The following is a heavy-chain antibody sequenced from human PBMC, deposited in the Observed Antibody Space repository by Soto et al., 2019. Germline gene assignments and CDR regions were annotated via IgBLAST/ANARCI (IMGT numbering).Heavy chain of an antibody. CDR1: GGTFSSYA. Sequence: QVQLVQSGAEGKKPGSSVKVSCKASGGTFSSYAISWVRQAPGQGLEWMGGIIPIFGTANYAQKFQGRVTITADESTSTASMELSSLRSEDTAVYYCAREGIAVGLPGPYYFDYWGQGTLVTVSS. V-gene: IGHV1-69*01. J-gene: IGHJ4*02. D-gene: IGHD6-19*01. CDR3: AREGIAVGLPGPYYFDY. CDR2: IIPIFGTA.